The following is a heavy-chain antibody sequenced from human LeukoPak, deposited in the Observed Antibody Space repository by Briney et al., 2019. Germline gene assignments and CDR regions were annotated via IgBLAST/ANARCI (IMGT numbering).Heavy chain of an antibody. CDR1: GGSISSYH. Sequence: SETLSLTCTVSGGSISSYHWSWIRQPPGKGLEWIGYIYYSGRTHYNPSLKRRVTLSVDTSKNQFSLKLSSVTAADTAVYYCARGRSGSSDYWGQGTLGTVSS. CDR3: ARGRSGSSDY. CDR2: IYYSGRT. J-gene: IGHJ4*02. V-gene: IGHV4-59*01. D-gene: IGHD1-26*01.